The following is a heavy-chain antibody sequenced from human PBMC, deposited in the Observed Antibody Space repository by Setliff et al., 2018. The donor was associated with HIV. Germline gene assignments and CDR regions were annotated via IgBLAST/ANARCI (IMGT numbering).Heavy chain of an antibody. D-gene: IGHD6-25*01. Sequence: GGSLRLSCAASGFTFTSYSMNWVRQAPGKGLEWVAFINYDENSEYYADSVKGRVTISRDNFRNTVDLQMNNLRPEDTAVYYCAKDGDYRSGDYDAFGIWGQGTMVTVSS. V-gene: IGHV3-30*02. CDR2: INYDENSE. CDR1: GFTFTSYS. J-gene: IGHJ3*02. CDR3: AKDGDYRSGDYDAFGI.